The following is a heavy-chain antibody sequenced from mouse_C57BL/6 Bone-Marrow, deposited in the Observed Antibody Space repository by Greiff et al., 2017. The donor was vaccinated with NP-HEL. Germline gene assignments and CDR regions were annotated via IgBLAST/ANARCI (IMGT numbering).Heavy chain of an antibody. Sequence: EVNLVESGGGLVKPGGSLKLSCAASGFTFSDYGMHWVRQAPEKGLEWVAYISSGSSTIYYADTVKGRFTISRDNAKNTLFLQMTSLRSEDTAMYYCARGYYRNWYFDVWGTGTTVTVSS. CDR3: ARGYYRNWYFDV. D-gene: IGHD2-14*01. CDR2: ISSGSSTI. V-gene: IGHV5-17*01. CDR1: GFTFSDYG. J-gene: IGHJ1*03.